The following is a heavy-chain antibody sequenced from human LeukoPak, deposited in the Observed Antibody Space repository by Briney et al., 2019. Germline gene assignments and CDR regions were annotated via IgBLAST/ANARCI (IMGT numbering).Heavy chain of an antibody. J-gene: IGHJ6*02. CDR3: ARDSGNYYYYGMDV. V-gene: IGHV3-20*01. D-gene: IGHD3-10*01. CDR2: INRHGGGT. CDR1: GFTFEDYG. Sequence: GGSLRLSCVASGFTFEDYGLSWVRQVPGKGLEWVSGINRHGGGTGYAGSVEGRVTISRDNAKNSLYLEMNSLRVEDTAIYHCARDSGNYYYYGMDVWGQGTAVTVSS.